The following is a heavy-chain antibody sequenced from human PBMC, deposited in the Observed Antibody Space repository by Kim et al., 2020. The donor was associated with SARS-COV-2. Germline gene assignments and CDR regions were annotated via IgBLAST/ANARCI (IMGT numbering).Heavy chain of an antibody. CDR1: GYTFTRYY. CDR3: TREPPKDIAASGNPLDC. D-gene: IGHD6-13*01. J-gene: IGHJ4*02. V-gene: IGHV1-46*01. Sequence: ASVKVSCKASGYTFTRYYLHWVRQAPGQGFEWMGMINPSSGSTSYAQNFQGRVTMTRDTSTSTVYMDLNSLKSEDTAVYFCTREPPKDIAASGNPLDCWGGGTAVSVSS. CDR2: INPSSGST.